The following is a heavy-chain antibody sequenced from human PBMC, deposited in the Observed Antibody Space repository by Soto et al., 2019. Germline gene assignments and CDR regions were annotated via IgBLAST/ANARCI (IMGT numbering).Heavy chain of an antibody. J-gene: IGHJ4*02. V-gene: IGHV3-48*03. CDR1: GFTFSTYE. CDR2: IRSSGGTI. D-gene: IGHD6-19*01. CDR3: ARGLYSSGWAPDY. Sequence: SLRLSCAASGFTFSTYEMNWVRQAPGKGLEWVSHIRSSGGTIYYADSVKGRFTISRDNAKNSLYLQMNSLRAEDTAVYYCARGLYSSGWAPDYWGQGTLVTAPQ.